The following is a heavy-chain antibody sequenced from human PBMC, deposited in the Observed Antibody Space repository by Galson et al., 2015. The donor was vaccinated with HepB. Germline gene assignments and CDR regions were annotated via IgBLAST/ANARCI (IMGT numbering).Heavy chain of an antibody. CDR3: ARVVPGIAGLFDP. D-gene: IGHD6-13*01. V-gene: IGHV1-46*03. J-gene: IGHJ5*02. CDR2: INPSGGST. Sequence: SVKVSCKASGYTFTSYYMHWVRQAPGQGLEWMGMINPSGGSTSYAQKFQGRVTMTRDTSTSTVYMELSSLRSEDTAVYYCARVVPGIAGLFDPWGQGTLVTVSS. CDR1: GYTFTSYY.